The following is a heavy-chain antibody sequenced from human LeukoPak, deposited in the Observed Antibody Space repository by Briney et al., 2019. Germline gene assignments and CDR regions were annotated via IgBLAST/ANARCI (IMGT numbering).Heavy chain of an antibody. CDR3: ARDTYYYDRRFDY. Sequence: PGGSLRLSCAASGFTFSSFPMHWVRQAPGKGLEWVAVISYDGSDKYYADSVKGRFTVSRDNSKNTLYLQMNSLGVEDTAVYYCARDTYYYDRRFDYWGQGTLVTVSS. V-gene: IGHV3-30*01. CDR2: ISYDGSDK. CDR1: GFTFSSFP. J-gene: IGHJ4*02. D-gene: IGHD3-22*01.